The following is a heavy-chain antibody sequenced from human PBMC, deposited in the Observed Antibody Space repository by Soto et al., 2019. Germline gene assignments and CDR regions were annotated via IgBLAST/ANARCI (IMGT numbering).Heavy chain of an antibody. CDR3: AKYRRSEAEGFTLDY. Sequence: PSETLSLTCTVSGDSINNYYWSWIRQPPGKRLEWIGYIYYTGSTTNNPSLESRVTMSVDTSKNQFSLKLSSVNAADTAVYYCAKYRRSEAEGFTLDYWGRGILVTVSS. CDR2: IYYTGST. V-gene: IGHV4-59*01. J-gene: IGHJ4*02. CDR1: GDSINNYY. D-gene: IGHD2-2*01.